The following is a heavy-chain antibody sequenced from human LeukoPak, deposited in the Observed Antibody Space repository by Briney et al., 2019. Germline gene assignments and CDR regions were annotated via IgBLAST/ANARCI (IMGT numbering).Heavy chain of an antibody. Sequence: PSETPSLTCAVYGGSFSGYYWSWIRQPPGKGLEWIGEINHSGSTNYNPSLKSRVTILVDTSKNQFSLKLSSVTAADTAVCYCARGHSPVTTKVSYFQHWGQGTLVTVSS. D-gene: IGHD4-17*01. CDR3: ARGHSPVTTKVSYFQH. CDR2: INHSGST. J-gene: IGHJ1*01. CDR1: GGSFSGYY. V-gene: IGHV4-34*01.